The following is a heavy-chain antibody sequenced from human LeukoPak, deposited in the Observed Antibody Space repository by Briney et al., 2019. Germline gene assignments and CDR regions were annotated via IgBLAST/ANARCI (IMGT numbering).Heavy chain of an antibody. V-gene: IGHV3-23*01. Sequence: GGSLRLSCAASGFTFSSYAMSWVRQAPGKGLEWVSGISGSGGTTYYADSVKGRFTISRDNSKNTLFLQMNSLRAEDTAVYDCAKASAPTATVDWFDPWGQGTLVTVSS. CDR1: GFTFSSYA. D-gene: IGHD2-15*01. J-gene: IGHJ5*02. CDR2: ISGSGGTT. CDR3: AKASAPTATVDWFDP.